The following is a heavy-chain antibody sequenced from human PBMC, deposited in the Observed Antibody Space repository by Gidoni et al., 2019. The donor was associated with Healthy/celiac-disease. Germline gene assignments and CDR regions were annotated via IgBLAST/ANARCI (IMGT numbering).Heavy chain of an antibody. Sequence: QVQLVQSGAEVKKPGASVKVSCKASGYTFTSYYMHWVRQAPGQGLEWMGIINPSGGSTSYAQKFQGRVTMTRDTSTSTVYMELSSLRSEDTAVYYCARVPTVTTISGYYYGMDVWGQGTTVTVSS. V-gene: IGHV1-46*01. J-gene: IGHJ6*02. D-gene: IGHD4-17*01. CDR3: ARVPTVTTISGYYYGMDV. CDR2: INPSGGST. CDR1: GYTFTSYY.